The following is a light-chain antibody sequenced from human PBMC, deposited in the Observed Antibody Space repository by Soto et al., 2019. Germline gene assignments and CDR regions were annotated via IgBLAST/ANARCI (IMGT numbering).Light chain of an antibody. CDR3: SLYTSENTYV. J-gene: IGLJ1*01. V-gene: IGLV2-18*01. Sequence: QSVLTQPPSVSGSPGQSVTISCTGTSTDFVSYNRVSWYQQHPDTAPKLMIYEASNRPSRVPDRFSGSMSGNTASLTISGLQAADEADYYCSLYTSENTYVFGTGTKVTVL. CDR2: EAS. CDR1: STDFVSYNR.